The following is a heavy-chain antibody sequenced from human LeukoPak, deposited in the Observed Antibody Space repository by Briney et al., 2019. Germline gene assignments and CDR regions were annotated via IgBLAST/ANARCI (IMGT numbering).Heavy chain of an antibody. J-gene: IGHJ4*02. D-gene: IGHD6-19*01. CDR3: ARSSGRAVAEFDY. CDR1: GFTLRSYW. CDR2: INGDGSNS. Sequence: GGSLRLSCAASGFTLRSYWLHWVRQVPGKGLMWVSRINGDGSNSNYADSVKGRFTISRDNAKNTLYLQMNSLRADDTALYYCARSSGRAVAEFDYWGQGTLVTVSS. V-gene: IGHV3-74*01.